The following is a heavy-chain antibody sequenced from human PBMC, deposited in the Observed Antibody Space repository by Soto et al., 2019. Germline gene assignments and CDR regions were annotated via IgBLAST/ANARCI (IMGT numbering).Heavy chain of an antibody. J-gene: IGHJ6*02. CDR1: VFTFSSYS. V-gene: IGHV3-21*01. Sequence: WGSLRLSCSASVFTFSSYSMNWFRQAPGKGLEWVSSISSSSSYIYYADSVKGRFTISRDNAKNSLYPQMNSLRAEDTAVYYCARGGQTYYYDSSGSMSYGMDVWGQGTTVTVSS. D-gene: IGHD3-22*01. CDR2: ISSSSSYI. CDR3: ARGGQTYYYDSSGSMSYGMDV.